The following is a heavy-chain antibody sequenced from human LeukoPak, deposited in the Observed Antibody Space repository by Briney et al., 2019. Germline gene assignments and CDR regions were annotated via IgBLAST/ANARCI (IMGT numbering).Heavy chain of an antibody. CDR1: GGTFSSYA. D-gene: IGHD2-15*01. V-gene: IGHV1-69*04. Sequence: GASVKVSCKASGGTFSSYAISWVRQAPGRGLEWMGRIIPILGIANYAQKFQGRVTITADKSTSTAYMELSSLRSEDTAVYYCAIGLYCSGGSCPDWFDPWGQGTLVTVSS. CDR2: IIPILGIA. J-gene: IGHJ5*02. CDR3: AIGLYCSGGSCPDWFDP.